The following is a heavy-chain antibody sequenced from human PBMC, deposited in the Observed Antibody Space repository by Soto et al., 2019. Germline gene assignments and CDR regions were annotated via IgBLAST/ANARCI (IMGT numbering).Heavy chain of an antibody. CDR3: AKGPVVTAIPSFDY. J-gene: IGHJ4*02. V-gene: IGHV3-23*01. CDR1: GFTFSSYA. Sequence: EVQLLESGGGLVQPGGSLRLSCAASGFTFSSYAMSWVRLAPGKGLEWVSAISGSGGSTYYADSVKGRFTISRDNSKNTLYLQMNSLGAEDTAVSYCAKGPVVTAIPSFDYWGQGTLVTVSS. CDR2: ISGSGGST. D-gene: IGHD2-21*02.